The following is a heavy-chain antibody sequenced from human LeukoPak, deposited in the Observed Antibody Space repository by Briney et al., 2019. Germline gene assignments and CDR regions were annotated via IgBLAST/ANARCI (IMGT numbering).Heavy chain of an antibody. Sequence: GASVKVSCKASGXTXXTYGISWVRLAPGQGLEWMGWISAYNGNTNYAQQFQGRVTMTTDTSMSTAYMELRSLRSDDTAVYYCARDLIAVRPGWFDPWGQGSLVTVSS. J-gene: IGHJ5*02. V-gene: IGHV1-18*01. D-gene: IGHD6-6*01. CDR2: ISAYNGNT. CDR1: GXTXXTYG. CDR3: ARDLIAVRPGWFDP.